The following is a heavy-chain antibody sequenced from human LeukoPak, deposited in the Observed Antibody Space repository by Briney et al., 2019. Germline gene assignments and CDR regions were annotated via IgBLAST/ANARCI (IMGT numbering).Heavy chain of an antibody. CDR1: GGSVSSSSFY. CDR3: ARNSPGRTEDV. D-gene: IGHD2-21*01. CDR2: IFNTGST. V-gene: IGHV4-61*01. Sequence: SQTLSLTCTVSGGSVSSSSFYWAWIRQPPGKGLEWIGYIFNTGSTNYNPSLKSRVIISVDTSKNQFSLKVYSVTAADTAVYYCARNSPGRTEDVWGKGTTVTVSS. J-gene: IGHJ6*04.